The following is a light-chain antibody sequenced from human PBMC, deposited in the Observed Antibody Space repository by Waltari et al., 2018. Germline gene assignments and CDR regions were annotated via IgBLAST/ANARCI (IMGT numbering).Light chain of an antibody. CDR1: QAIRND. CDR2: GAS. V-gene: IGKV1-17*01. J-gene: IGKJ2*01. CDR3: QQSDSTPYT. Sequence: DIQMTQSPSSLSASVGDRVTITCRTSQAIRNDLGWFQQKPGKSPKRLIHGASRLQSGVPSRFSGSGYGTEFTLTINSLQPEDFATYYCQQSDSTPYTFGQGTKLEIK.